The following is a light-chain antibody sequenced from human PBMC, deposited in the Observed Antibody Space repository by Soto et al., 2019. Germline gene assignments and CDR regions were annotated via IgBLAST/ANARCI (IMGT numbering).Light chain of an antibody. V-gene: IGKV1-39*01. CDR3: QQSFDTPRT. J-gene: IGKJ1*01. Sequence: DIQMTQSPFSLSASVGDRVTITCRASQSINSYLNWYQQKPGKAPKLLISTASSLRSGVPSRFSGSRSGTEFTLTISSLQYEDSATYYCQQSFDTPRTFGQGTKVEIK. CDR2: TAS. CDR1: QSINSY.